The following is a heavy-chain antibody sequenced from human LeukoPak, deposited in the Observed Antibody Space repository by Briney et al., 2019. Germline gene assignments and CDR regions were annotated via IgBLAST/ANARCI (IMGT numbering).Heavy chain of an antibody. D-gene: IGHD3-3*01. Sequence: ASVKVSCKASGYTFTGYYMHWVRQAPGQGLEWMGWINPNSGGTNYAQKFQGRVTMTRDTSISTAYMELSRLRSDVTAVYYCARDLSIRFLEWLDYFDYWGQGTLVTVSS. CDR2: INPNSGGT. CDR3: ARDLSIRFLEWLDYFDY. V-gene: IGHV1-2*02. J-gene: IGHJ4*02. CDR1: GYTFTGYY.